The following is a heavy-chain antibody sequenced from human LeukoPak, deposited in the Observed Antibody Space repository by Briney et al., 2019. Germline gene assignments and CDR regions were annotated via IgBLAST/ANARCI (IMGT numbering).Heavy chain of an antibody. D-gene: IGHD3-22*01. CDR1: GFTFSSYS. CDR2: ISSSSSTI. J-gene: IGHJ4*02. Sequence: GSLRLSCAASGFTFSSYSMNWVRQAPGKGLEWVSYISSSSSTIYYADSVKGRSTISRDNAKNSLYLQMNSLRAEDTAVYYCARDFHRRLYDSSGYYLYWGQGTLVTVSS. CDR3: ARDFHRRLYDSSGYYLY. V-gene: IGHV3-48*01.